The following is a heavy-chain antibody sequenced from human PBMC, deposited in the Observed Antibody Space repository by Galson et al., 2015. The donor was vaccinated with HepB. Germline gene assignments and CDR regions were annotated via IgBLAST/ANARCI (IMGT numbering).Heavy chain of an antibody. CDR2: INPSGGST. D-gene: IGHD2-15*01. CDR1: GYTFTSYY. Sequence: SVKVSCKASGYTFTSYYMHWVRQAPGQGLEWMGIINPSGGSTSYAQKFQGRVTMTRDTSTSTVYMELSSLRSEDTAVYYCARDRLPFYCSGGSSYSLILDYWGQGTLVTVSS. CDR3: ARDRLPFYCSGGSSYSLILDY. J-gene: IGHJ4*02. V-gene: IGHV1-46*03.